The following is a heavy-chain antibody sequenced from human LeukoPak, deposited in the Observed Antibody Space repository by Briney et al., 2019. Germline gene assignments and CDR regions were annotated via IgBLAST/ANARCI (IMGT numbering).Heavy chain of an antibody. CDR2: IYHSGST. CDR1: GGSISSGGYS. CDR3: ARARGLELGLTYYYYYYGMDV. Sequence: PSQTLSLTCAVSGGSISSGGYSWSWIRQPPGKGLEWIGYIYHSGSTYYNPSLKSRVTISVDRSKNQFSLKLSSVTAADTAVYYCARARGLELGLTYYYYYYGMDVWGQGTTVTVSS. D-gene: IGHD1-7*01. V-gene: IGHV4-30-2*01. J-gene: IGHJ6*02.